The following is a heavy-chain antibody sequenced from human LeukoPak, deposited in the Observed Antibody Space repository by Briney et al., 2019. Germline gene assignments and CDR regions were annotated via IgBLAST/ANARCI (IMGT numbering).Heavy chain of an antibody. CDR2: INPNSGGT. V-gene: IGHV1-2*02. Sequence: GASVKVSCKASGYTFTGYYMHWVRQAPGQGLEWMGWINPNSGGTNYAQKFQGRVTMTRDTSISTAYMELSRLRSDDTAVYYCAREGPTGPKYYFDYWGQGTLVTVSS. CDR1: GYTFTGYY. J-gene: IGHJ4*02. D-gene: IGHD4-17*01. CDR3: AREGPTGPKYYFDY.